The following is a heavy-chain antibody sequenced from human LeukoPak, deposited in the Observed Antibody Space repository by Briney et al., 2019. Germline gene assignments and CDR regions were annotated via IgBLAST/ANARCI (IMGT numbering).Heavy chain of an antibody. Sequence: ASVKVSCKASGYTFTSYGISWVRQAPGQGLEWMGWISAYNGNTNYAQKLQGRVTMTTDTSTSTAYMELRSLRSDDTAVYYCARDTRYYYDSSPGFDYWGQGTLVTDSS. CDR3: ARDTRYYYDSSPGFDY. CDR1: GYTFTSYG. CDR2: ISAYNGNT. V-gene: IGHV1-18*01. D-gene: IGHD3-22*01. J-gene: IGHJ4*02.